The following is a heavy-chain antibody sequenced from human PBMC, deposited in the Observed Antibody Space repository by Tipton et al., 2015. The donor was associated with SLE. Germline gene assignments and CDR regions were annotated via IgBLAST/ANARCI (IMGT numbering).Heavy chain of an antibody. Sequence: QSGPEVKKPGASVKVSCKASGYTFTSYHMHWVRQAPGQGLEWMGIINPSGGSTSYAQKFQGRVTMTRDTSTSTVDMELSSLRSEDTAVYYCAKDYWGDYAQCDYGGQGTLVTVSS. V-gene: IGHV1-46*01. D-gene: IGHD4-17*01. CDR1: GYTFTSYH. CDR3: AKDYWGDYAQCDY. CDR2: INPSGGST. J-gene: IGHJ4*02.